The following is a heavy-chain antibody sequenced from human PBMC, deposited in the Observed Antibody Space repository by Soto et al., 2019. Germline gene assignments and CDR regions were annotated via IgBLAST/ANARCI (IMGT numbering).Heavy chain of an antibody. CDR3: ARVLDYYDSSGYLDY. J-gene: IGHJ4*02. D-gene: IGHD3-22*01. Sequence: SETLSLTCTVSNGSVSSGNYLWSWIRQPPGEGLEWIGYIYYSGSTNYNPSLKSRVTISVDTSKNQFSLKLSSVTAADTAVYYCARVLDYYDSSGYLDYWGQGTLVTVSS. CDR1: NGSVSSGNYL. CDR2: IYYSGST. V-gene: IGHV4-61*01.